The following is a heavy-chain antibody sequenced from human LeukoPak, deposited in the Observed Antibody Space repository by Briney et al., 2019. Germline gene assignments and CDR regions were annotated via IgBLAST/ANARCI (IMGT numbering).Heavy chain of an antibody. CDR3: ARGPYSYDSSGAFDI. CDR1: GGSISSYY. J-gene: IGHJ3*02. V-gene: IGHV4-4*07. CDR2: ISNSGST. Sequence: PSETLSLTCTVSGGSISSYYWSWIRQPAGKGLEWIGRISNSGSTNYNPSLKSRVTISVDTSKNQFSLKLSSVTAADTAVYFCARGPYSYDSSGAFDIWGQGTMVTVSS. D-gene: IGHD3-22*01.